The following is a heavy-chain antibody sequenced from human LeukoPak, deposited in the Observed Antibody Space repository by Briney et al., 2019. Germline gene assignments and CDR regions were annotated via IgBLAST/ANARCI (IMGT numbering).Heavy chain of an antibody. D-gene: IGHD6-19*01. CDR2: IYHSGST. Sequence: SETLSLTCTVSGYSISSGYYWGWIRQPPGKGLEWIGSIYHSGSTYYNPSLKSRVTISVDTSKNQFSLKLSSVTAADTAVYYCARGRQWLVSDWGQGTLVTVSS. CDR1: GYSISSGYY. J-gene: IGHJ4*02. V-gene: IGHV4-38-2*02. CDR3: ARGRQWLVSD.